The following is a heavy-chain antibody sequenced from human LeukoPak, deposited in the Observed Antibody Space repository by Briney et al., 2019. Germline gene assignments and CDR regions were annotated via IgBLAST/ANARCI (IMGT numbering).Heavy chain of an antibody. D-gene: IGHD6-6*01. V-gene: IGHV3-30*08. J-gene: IGHJ4*02. CDR3: ARGANRYSSSSYFDY. Sequence: GGSLRLSCAASAFTFSSYAMHWVRQAPGKGLEWVAVISYDGSNKYYADSVKGRFTISRGNSKNTLYLQMNSLRAEDTAVYYCARGANRYSSSSYFDYWGQGTLVTVSS. CDR2: ISYDGSNK. CDR1: AFTFSSYA.